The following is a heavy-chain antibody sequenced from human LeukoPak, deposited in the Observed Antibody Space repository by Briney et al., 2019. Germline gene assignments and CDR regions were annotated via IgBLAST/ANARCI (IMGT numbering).Heavy chain of an antibody. CDR3: SGTGSVRSPRGP. CDR1: GGSISSYY. Sequence: SETLSLTCTVSGGSISSYYWSWIRQPPGKGLEWIGYIYATGSTNYNPSLKSRVTISVDTSKNQFSLNLRSVTAAGTAVYYCSGTGSVRSPRGPWGQGTLVTVSS. CDR2: IYATGST. D-gene: IGHD3-9*01. J-gene: IGHJ5*02. V-gene: IGHV4-4*09.